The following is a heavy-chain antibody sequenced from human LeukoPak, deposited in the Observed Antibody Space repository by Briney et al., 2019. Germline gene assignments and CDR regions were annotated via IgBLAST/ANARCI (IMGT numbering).Heavy chain of an antibody. Sequence: SETLSLTCTVSGGSISSYYWSWIRQPPGKGLEWIGYIYYSGSTNYNPSLKSRVTISVDTSKNQFSLKLSSVTAADTAVYYCARGYYDSSGYCYVGVDYWGQGTLVTVSS. J-gene: IGHJ4*02. CDR2: IYYSGST. V-gene: IGHV4-59*01. D-gene: IGHD3-22*01. CDR1: GGSISSYY. CDR3: ARGYYDSSGYCYVGVDY.